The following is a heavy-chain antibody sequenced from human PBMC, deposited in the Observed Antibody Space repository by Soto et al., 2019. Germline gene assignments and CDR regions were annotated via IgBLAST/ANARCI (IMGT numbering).Heavy chain of an antibody. D-gene: IGHD5-18*01. V-gene: IGHV3-30*18. CDR3: AKGGSGTAMAHYYYYGMDV. CDR1: GFTFSSYG. Sequence: GGSLRLSCAASGFTFSSYGMHWVRQAPGKGLEWVAVISYDGSNKYYADSVKGRFTISRDNSKNTLYLQMNSLRAEDTAVYYCAKGGSGTAMAHYYYYGMDVWGQGTTVTVSS. J-gene: IGHJ6*02. CDR2: ISYDGSNK.